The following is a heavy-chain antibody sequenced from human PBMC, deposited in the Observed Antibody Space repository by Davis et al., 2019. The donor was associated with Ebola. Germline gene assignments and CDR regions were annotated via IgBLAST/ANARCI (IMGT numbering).Heavy chain of an antibody. J-gene: IGHJ4*02. CDR3: AIQIVGATRVFDY. CDR2: FFYTGSS. D-gene: IGHD1-26*01. CDR1: GGSTSSYY. Sequence: SETLSLTCTVSGGSTSSYYWSWIRQPPGEGLQWIGSFFYTGSSYFNPSLKSRVTVSVDTSKNQFSLKLDSVTAADTAVYYCAIQIVGATRVFDYWGQGTLVTVSS. V-gene: IGHV4-59*05.